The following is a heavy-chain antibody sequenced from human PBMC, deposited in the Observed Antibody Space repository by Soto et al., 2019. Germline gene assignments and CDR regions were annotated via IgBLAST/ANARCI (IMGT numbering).Heavy chain of an antibody. D-gene: IGHD3-22*01. J-gene: IGHJ4*02. V-gene: IGHV3-23*01. CDR1: GSTFSSYA. CDR3: AKARYYYDSSGYYPN. CDR2: ISGSGGST. Sequence: LRLSCAASGSTFSSYAMSWVRQAPGKGLEWVSAISGSGGSTYYADSVKGRFTISRDNSKNTLYLQMNSLRAEDTAVYYCAKARYYYDSSGYYPNWGQGTLVTVSS.